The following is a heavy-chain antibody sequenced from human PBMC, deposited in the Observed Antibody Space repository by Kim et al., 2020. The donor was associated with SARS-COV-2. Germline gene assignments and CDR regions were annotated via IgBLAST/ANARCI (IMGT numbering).Heavy chain of an antibody. D-gene: IGHD3-16*01. CDR1: GGSISSSSYY. Sequence: SETLSLTCTVSGGSISSSSYYWGWIRQPPGKGLEWIGSIYYSGSTYYNPSLKSRVTISVDTSKNQFSLKLSSVTAADTAVYYCARLGEDWYFDLWGRGT. CDR2: IYYSGST. CDR3: ARLGEDWYFDL. V-gene: IGHV4-39*01. J-gene: IGHJ2*01.